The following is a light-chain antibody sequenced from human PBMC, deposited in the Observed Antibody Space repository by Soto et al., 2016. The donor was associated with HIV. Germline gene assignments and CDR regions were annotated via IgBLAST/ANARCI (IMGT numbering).Light chain of an antibody. J-gene: IGKJ3*01. CDR3: QKCNSRPRVT. CDR2: AAS. Sequence: DIQMTQSPSSLSASVGDRVTITCRASQGISNYLAWYQQKPGKVPQLLISAASTLQSGVPSRFSGRGSGTDFTLTISSLQPEDVATYYCQKCNSRPRVTLGPGPKWISN. CDR1: QGISNY. V-gene: IGKV1-27*01.